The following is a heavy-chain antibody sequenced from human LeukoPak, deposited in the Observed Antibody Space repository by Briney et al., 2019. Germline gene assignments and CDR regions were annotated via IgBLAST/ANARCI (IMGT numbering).Heavy chain of an antibody. CDR2: ISYDGSNK. Sequence: GGSLRLSCAASGFTVSSNYMSWVRQAPGKGLEWVAVISYDGSNKYYADSEKGRFTISRDNSKNTLYLQMNSLRAEDTAVYYCAKNQQQLVFGAFDIWGQGTMVTVSS. V-gene: IGHV3-30*18. CDR1: GFTVSSNY. D-gene: IGHD6-13*01. CDR3: AKNQQQLVFGAFDI. J-gene: IGHJ3*02.